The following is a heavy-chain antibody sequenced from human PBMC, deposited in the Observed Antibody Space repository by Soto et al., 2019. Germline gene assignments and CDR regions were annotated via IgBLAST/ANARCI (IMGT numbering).Heavy chain of an antibody. V-gene: IGHV1-3*01. J-gene: IGHJ5*02. CDR1: GYTFTSYG. Sequence: ASVKVSCKASGYTFTSYGIHWVRQAPGQRLEWMGWINAANGDTKYSPKFQGRVTITRDTSASTAYMELSSLRSEDTAVYYCVRSHVSATGIDWFDPWGQGTLVTVSS. D-gene: IGHD6-13*01. CDR2: INAANGDT. CDR3: VRSHVSATGIDWFDP.